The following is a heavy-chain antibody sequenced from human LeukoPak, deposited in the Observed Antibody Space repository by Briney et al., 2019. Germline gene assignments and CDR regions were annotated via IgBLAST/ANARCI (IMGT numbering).Heavy chain of an antibody. Sequence: GGSLRLSCAASGVTFSGYSINWVRQPPGKGLEWVSSISRSSDYIHYADSVKGRFTISRDNAKNSLYLQMNSLRAEDTAVYYGARDYDVLTGRSLDYWGQGTLVTVSS. CDR2: ISRSSDYI. D-gene: IGHD3-9*01. V-gene: IGHV3-21*01. CDR1: GVTFSGYS. CDR3: ARDYDVLTGRSLDY. J-gene: IGHJ4*02.